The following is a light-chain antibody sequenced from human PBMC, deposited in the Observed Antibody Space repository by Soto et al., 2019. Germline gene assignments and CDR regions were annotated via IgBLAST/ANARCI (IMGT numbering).Light chain of an antibody. J-gene: IGLJ1*01. CDR1: SSDVGFYNH. CDR2: DVT. Sequence: QSVLTRPASVSGSPGQSITISCTGTSSDVGFYNHVSWYQQHPGKAPKLMISDVTNRPSGVSDRFSGSKSGNTASLTISGLQTEDEADYYCMSYTTSIIYVFGSGTKVTVL. V-gene: IGLV2-14*01. CDR3: MSYTTSIIYV.